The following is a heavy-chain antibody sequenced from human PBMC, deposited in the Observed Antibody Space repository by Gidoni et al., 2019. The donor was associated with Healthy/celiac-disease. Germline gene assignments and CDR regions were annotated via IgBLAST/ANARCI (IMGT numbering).Heavy chain of an antibody. J-gene: IGHJ6*02. V-gene: IGHV1-69*01. CDR1: GGTFSSYT. D-gene: IGHD3-10*01. CDR3: ARKQVRSGGMDV. Sequence: QVQLVQSGAEVKKPGSSVKVSCQASGGTFSSYTISWVRRAPGQGLAWMGGLIPIFGTANYAQKFQGIVTITADDSTSTSYMELSSMRSEDTAVYYCARKQVRSGGMDVWGQGTTVTVSS. CDR2: LIPIFGTA.